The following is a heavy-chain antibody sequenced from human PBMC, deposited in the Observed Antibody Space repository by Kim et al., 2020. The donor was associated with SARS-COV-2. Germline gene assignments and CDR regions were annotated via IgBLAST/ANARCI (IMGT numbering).Heavy chain of an antibody. CDR3: ARDLDRWELLRGWFDP. V-gene: IGHV1-69*13. CDR1: GGTFSSYA. D-gene: IGHD1-26*01. J-gene: IGHJ5*02. CDR2: IIPIFGTA. Sequence: SVKVSCKASGGTFSSYAISWVRQAPGQGLEWMGGIIPIFGTANYAQKFQGRVTITADESTSTAYMELSSLRSEDTAVYYCARDLDRWELLRGWFDPWGQGTLVTVSS.